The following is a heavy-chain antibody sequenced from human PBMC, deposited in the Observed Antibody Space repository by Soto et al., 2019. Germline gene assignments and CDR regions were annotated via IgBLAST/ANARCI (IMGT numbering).Heavy chain of an antibody. J-gene: IGHJ6*02. CDR1: GYSFTSYW. D-gene: IGHD2-8*01. CDR3: ARVACTKGVCYTGTLYYYYYGMDV. Sequence: GESLKISCKGSGYSFTSYWISWVRQMPGKGLEWMGRIDPSDSYTNYSPSFQGHVTISADKSISTAYLQWSSLKASDTAMYYCARVACTKGVCYTGTLYYYYYGMDVWGQGTTVTVSS. CDR2: IDPSDSYT. V-gene: IGHV5-10-1*01.